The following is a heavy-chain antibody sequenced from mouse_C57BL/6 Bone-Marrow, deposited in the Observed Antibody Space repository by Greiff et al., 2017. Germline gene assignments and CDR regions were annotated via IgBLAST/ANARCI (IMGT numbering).Heavy chain of an antibody. J-gene: IGHJ1*03. Sequence: VQLQQPGAELVKPGASVKLSCKASGYTFTSYWMHWVKQRPGRGLEWIGRIDPNSGGTKYNEKFKSKATLTVDKPSSTAYMPLSSLTSEDSAVYYCARSGYYGSRYFDVWGTGTTVTVSS. CDR2: IDPNSGGT. CDR3: ARSGYYGSRYFDV. V-gene: IGHV1-72*01. CDR1: GYTFTSYW. D-gene: IGHD1-1*01.